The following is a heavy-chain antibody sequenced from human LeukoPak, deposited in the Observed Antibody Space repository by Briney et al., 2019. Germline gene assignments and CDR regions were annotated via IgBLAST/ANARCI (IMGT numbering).Heavy chain of an antibody. CDR2: ISAYNGNT. CDR1: GYSYTSYG. V-gene: IGHV1-18*01. J-gene: IGHJ3*02. CDR3: ARGDGLWDANAFDI. Sequence: ASVKVSCKASGYSYTSYGISWVRQAPGQGLEWMGWISAYNGNTNYAQKLQGRVTMTTDTSTSTAYMELRSLRSDDTAVYYCARGDGLWDANAFDIWGQGTMVTVSS. D-gene: IGHD5-18*01.